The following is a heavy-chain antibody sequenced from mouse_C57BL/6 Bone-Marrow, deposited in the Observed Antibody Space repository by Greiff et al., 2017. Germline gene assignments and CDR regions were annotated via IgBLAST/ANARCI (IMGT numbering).Heavy chain of an antibody. CDR2: IYPRSGNT. D-gene: IGHD4-1*01. J-gene: IGHJ4*01. CDR1: GYTFTSYG. Sequence: VQLQESGAELARPGASVKLSCKASGYTFTSYGISWVKQRTGQGLEWIGEIYPRSGNTYYNEKFKGKATLTADKSSSTAYMELRSLTSEDSAVYFCARSSWDGAMDYWGQGTSVTVSS. CDR3: ARSSWDGAMDY. V-gene: IGHV1-81*01.